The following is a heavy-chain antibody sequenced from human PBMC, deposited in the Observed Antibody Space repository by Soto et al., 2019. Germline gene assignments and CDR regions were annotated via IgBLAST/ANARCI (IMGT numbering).Heavy chain of an antibody. CDR2: ISSSSSYI. Sequence: GSLRRSGTAFGFTFSSYRMNWVRQAPGKGLEWVSSISSSSSYIYYADSVKVRFTISRDNAKNSLYLQMNSLRAEDTAVYYCAREVVSGTLLTAGGQFDPWGQGTLVTVSS. V-gene: IGHV3-21*01. CDR1: GFTFSSYR. CDR3: AREVVSGTLLTAGGQFDP. J-gene: IGHJ5*02. D-gene: IGHD3-10*01.